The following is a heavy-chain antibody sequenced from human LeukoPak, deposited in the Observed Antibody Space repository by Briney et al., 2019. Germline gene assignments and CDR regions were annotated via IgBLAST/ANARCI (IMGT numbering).Heavy chain of an antibody. CDR3: ARILDSAWGELGY. CDR1: GFTFSTYA. CDR2: IRFDASQK. V-gene: IGHV3-30*02. Sequence: GGSLRLSCAASGFTFSTYAMHWVRQAPGKGLEWVAFIRFDASQKYYADSVKGRFTISRDNSKNTLYLQMNSLRAEDTAVYYCARILDSAWGELGYWGQGTLVTVSS. D-gene: IGHD6-19*01. J-gene: IGHJ4*02.